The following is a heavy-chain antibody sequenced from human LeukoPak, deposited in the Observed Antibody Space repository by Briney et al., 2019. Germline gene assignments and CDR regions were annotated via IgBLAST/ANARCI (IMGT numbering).Heavy chain of an antibody. J-gene: IGHJ5*02. D-gene: IGHD3-10*01. CDR1: GFTVSSNY. CDR3: VKDRGVHYYGSERGLYNWFDP. Sequence: GGSLRLSCAASGFTVSSNYMSWVRQAPGKGLEWVSVIYSGGSTYYADSVKGRFTISRDNSKNTLYLQMNSLRAEDTAVYYCVKDRGVHYYGSERGLYNWFDPWGQGTLVTVSS. CDR2: IYSGGST. V-gene: IGHV3-53*01.